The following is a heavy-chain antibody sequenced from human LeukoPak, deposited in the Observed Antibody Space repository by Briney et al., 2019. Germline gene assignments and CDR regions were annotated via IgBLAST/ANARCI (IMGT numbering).Heavy chain of an antibody. J-gene: IGHJ4*02. Sequence: SETLSLTCTVSGGSISSSSYYWGWIRQPPGKGLEWIGSIYYSGSTYYNPSLKSRVTISVDTSKNQFSLKLSSVTAADTAVYYCARYSLRYYFDYWGQGTLVTVSS. D-gene: IGHD2-15*01. CDR2: IYYSGST. CDR1: GGSISSSSYY. V-gene: IGHV4-39*07. CDR3: ARYSLRYYFDY.